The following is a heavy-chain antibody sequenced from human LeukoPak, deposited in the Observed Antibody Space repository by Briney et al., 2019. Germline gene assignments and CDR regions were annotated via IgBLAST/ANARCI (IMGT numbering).Heavy chain of an antibody. CDR3: TTSTVVTPVAFDY. Sequence: GGSLRLSCAASGFTFSNYNMNWVRQAPGKGLEWVGRIKSKTDGGTTDYAAPVKGRFTISRDDSKNTLYLQMNSLKTEDTAVYYCTTSTVVTPVAFDYWGQGTLVTVSS. CDR1: GFTFSNYN. D-gene: IGHD4-23*01. J-gene: IGHJ4*02. V-gene: IGHV3-15*01. CDR2: IKSKTDGGTT.